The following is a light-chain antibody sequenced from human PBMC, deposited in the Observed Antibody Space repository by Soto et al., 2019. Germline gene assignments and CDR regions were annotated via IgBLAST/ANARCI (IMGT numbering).Light chain of an antibody. CDR1: QSVDKF. V-gene: IGKV3-11*01. CDR2: DSS. CDR3: QQWKNWPPIT. Sequence: EIELTQSPATLSLSPWETATLCCRASQSVDKFLAWYQQRPGQPPRLLIFDSSNRATGVPVRFSGTGSGTVFTLTIGSLEPEDSALYYCQQWKNWPPITFGQGTRLEIK. J-gene: IGKJ5*01.